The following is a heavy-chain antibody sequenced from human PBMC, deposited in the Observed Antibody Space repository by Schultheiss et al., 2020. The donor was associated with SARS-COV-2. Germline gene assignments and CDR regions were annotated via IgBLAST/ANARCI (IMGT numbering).Heavy chain of an antibody. CDR1: GGTFSSYA. CDR3: ARAPPGDYDFWSGYYLDY. D-gene: IGHD3-3*01. V-gene: IGHV1-69*05. CDR2: IIPIFGTA. Sequence: SVKVSCKASGGTFSSYAISWVRQAPGQGLEWMGGIIPIFGTANYAQKFQGRVTITRDTSASTAYMELSSLRSEDTAVYYCARAPPGDYDFWSGYYLDYWGQGTLVTVSS. J-gene: IGHJ4*02.